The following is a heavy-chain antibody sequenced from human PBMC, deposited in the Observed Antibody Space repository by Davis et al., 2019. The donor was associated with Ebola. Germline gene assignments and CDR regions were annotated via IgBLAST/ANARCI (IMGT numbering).Heavy chain of an antibody. Sequence: SETLSLTCAVYGGSFSAYYWSWIRQPPGKGLEWIGEINHSGSTNYSPSLKSRVTISIDTSKNQFSLRLNSVAAADTAVYYCARGDFRGNERDYWGQGTLVTVSS. V-gene: IGHV4-34*01. J-gene: IGHJ4*02. CDR1: GGSFSAYY. CDR2: INHSGST. D-gene: IGHD4-23*01. CDR3: ARGDFRGNERDY.